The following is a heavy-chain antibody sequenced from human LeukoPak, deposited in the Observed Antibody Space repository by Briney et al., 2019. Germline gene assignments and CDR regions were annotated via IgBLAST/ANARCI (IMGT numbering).Heavy chain of an antibody. Sequence: GASVKVSCKASGYTFTGYYMHWVRQAPGQGLEWMGWINPNSGGTNYAQKFQGRVTLTRDTSISTAYMELSRLRSDNTAVYYCARDDESSSWYNIDYWGQGTLVTVSS. V-gene: IGHV1-2*02. CDR3: ARDDESSSWYNIDY. D-gene: IGHD6-13*01. CDR1: GYTFTGYY. CDR2: INPNSGGT. J-gene: IGHJ4*02.